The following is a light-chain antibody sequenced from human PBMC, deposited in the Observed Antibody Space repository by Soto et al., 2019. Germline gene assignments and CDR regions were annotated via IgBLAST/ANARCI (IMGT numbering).Light chain of an antibody. Sequence: QSVLTQPPSASGTPGQRVTISCSGSSSNIETNDIYWHQQLPGSAPNLLIYSNDQRPSGVPARFSAAKSGTSASLAISGLRSEDEAEYFCATWDDSLSGVVFGGGTKLTVL. J-gene: IGLJ2*01. CDR3: ATWDDSLSGVV. CDR1: SSNIETND. V-gene: IGLV1-47*02. CDR2: SND.